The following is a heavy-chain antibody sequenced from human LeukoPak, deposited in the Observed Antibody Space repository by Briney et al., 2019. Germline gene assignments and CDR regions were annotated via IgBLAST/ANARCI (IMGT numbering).Heavy chain of an antibody. V-gene: IGHV4-30-4*08. Sequence: SETLSLTCTVSGGSISSANHFWSWVRQSPGEGLEWIGYIHYDGRAHYNPSLRSRVSMSLDMSKNQFSLSLSSVTAADTAIYYCAREVITPGDSDGFDLWGQGTMVSVSS. CDR2: IHYDGRA. J-gene: IGHJ3*01. CDR1: GGSISSANHF. D-gene: IGHD2-2*01. CDR3: AREVITPGDSDGFDL.